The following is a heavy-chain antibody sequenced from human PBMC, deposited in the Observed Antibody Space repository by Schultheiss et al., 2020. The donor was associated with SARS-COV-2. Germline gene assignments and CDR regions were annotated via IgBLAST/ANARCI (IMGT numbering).Heavy chain of an antibody. CDR1: GDSVSSNSAA. V-gene: IGHV6-1*01. D-gene: IGHD6-6*01. J-gene: IGHJ1*01. Sequence: SETLSLTCAISGDSVSSNSAAWNWIRQSPSRGLEWLGRTYYRSKWYNDYAVSVKSRITINPDTSKNQFSLQLNSVTPEDTAVYYCARGHGEDEHTGAEYFLHWGQGTLVTVSS. CDR2: TYYRSKWYN. CDR3: ARGHGEDEHTGAEYFLH.